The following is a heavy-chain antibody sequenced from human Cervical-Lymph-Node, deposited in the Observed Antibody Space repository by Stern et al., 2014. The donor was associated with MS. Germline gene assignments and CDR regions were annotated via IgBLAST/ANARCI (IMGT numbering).Heavy chain of an antibody. CDR3: ARQDYDSLTGPNWFDP. CDR2: IHPGASET. Sequence: EVQLVESGAEVKQPGESVKISCKGSGYSFTSHWIGWVRQMPGKGLEWMGIIHPGASETRYSPSFQGQVSISADKSISTAYLQWSSLKASDTAMYDCARQDYDSLTGPNWFDPWGQGTLVTVSS. V-gene: IGHV5-51*01. CDR1: GYSFTSHW. J-gene: IGHJ5*02. D-gene: IGHD3-9*01.